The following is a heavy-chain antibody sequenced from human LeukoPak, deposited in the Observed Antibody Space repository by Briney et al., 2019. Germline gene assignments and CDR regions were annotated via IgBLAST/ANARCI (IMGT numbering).Heavy chain of an antibody. V-gene: IGHV1-69*04. CDR1: GYTFSSYA. Sequence: ASVKVSCKASGYTFSSYAISWVRQAPGQGLEWMGRIIPILGIANYAQKFQGRVTITADKSTSTAYMELSSLRSEDTAVYYCARVVGYSGYDYRDYWGQGTLVTVSS. CDR2: IIPILGIA. J-gene: IGHJ4*02. D-gene: IGHD5-12*01. CDR3: ARVVGYSGYDYRDY.